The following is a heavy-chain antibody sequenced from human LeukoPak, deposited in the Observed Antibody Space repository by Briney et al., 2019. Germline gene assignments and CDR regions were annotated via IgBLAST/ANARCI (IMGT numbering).Heavy chain of an antibody. CDR2: IYYSGST. Sequence: PSETLSLTCTVSGGSISSYYWSWIRQAPGKGLEWIGYIYYSGSTNYNPSLKSRVTISVDTSKNQFSLKLTSVTAADTAVYYCARARGATIFQTAFDIWGQGTMVTVSS. CDR3: ARARGATIFQTAFDI. CDR1: GGSISSYY. D-gene: IGHD5-24*01. V-gene: IGHV4-59*01. J-gene: IGHJ3*02.